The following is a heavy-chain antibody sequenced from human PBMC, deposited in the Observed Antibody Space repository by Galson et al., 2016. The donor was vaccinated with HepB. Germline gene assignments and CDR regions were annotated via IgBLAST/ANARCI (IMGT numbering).Heavy chain of an antibody. V-gene: IGHV3-53*01. D-gene: IGHD6-19*01. CDR3: ARDLSVLDGWPRIDY. CDR2: IYSGGST. J-gene: IGHJ4*02. Sequence: SLRLSCAVSGFIVSSNYMTWVRQAPGKGLEWVSVIYSGGSTFYAESVKGRFTISRDISKNTLYLQMNSLRTEDSAVYYCARDLSVLDGWPRIDYWGQGTLVTVSS. CDR1: GFIVSSNY.